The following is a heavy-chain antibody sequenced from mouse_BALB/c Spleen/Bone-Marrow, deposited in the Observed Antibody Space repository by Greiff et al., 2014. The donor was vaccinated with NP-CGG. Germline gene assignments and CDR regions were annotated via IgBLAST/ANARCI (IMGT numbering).Heavy chain of an antibody. CDR1: GYAFTNYL. CDR3: ARFGRYYFDY. J-gene: IGHJ2*01. Sequence: QVQLQQSGAELVRPGTAVNVSCKASGYAFTNYLIEWVKQRPEQGLEWIGVINPGSGGANYNEKFKGKATLTADKSSSTAYMQLSSLTSDDSAVYFCARFGRYYFDYWGQGTTLTVSS. CDR2: INPGSGGA. V-gene: IGHV1-54*01.